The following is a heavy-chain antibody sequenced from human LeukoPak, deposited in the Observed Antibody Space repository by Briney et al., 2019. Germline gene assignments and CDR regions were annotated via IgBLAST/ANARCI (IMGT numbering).Heavy chain of an antibody. CDR3: ARDLTYYYDSSGYTADY. Sequence: ASVKVSCKASGHTFTGYYMHWVRQAPGQGLEWMGWINPNSGGTNYAQKFQGRVTMTRDTSISTAYMELSRLRSDDTAVYYCARDLTYYYDSSGYTADYWGQGTLVTVSS. CDR1: GHTFTGYY. D-gene: IGHD3-22*01. CDR2: INPNSGGT. V-gene: IGHV1-2*02. J-gene: IGHJ4*02.